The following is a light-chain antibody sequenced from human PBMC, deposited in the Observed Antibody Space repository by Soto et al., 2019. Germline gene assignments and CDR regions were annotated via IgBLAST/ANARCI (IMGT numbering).Light chain of an antibody. J-gene: IGKJ5*01. CDR1: QSISSSY. Sequence: EIVLTQSPGTLSLSPGERATLSRRASQSISSSYLAWYQQKPGQAPRLLIYGASSRASGFPNRFSGSGSGTDFTLTISRLEPEDFAVYYCQHYGSSLSITFGQGTRLEIK. V-gene: IGKV3-20*01. CDR3: QHYGSSLSIT. CDR2: GAS.